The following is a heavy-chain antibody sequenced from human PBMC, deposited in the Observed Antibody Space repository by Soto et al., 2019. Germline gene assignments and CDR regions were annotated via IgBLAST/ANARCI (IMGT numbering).Heavy chain of an antibody. V-gene: IGHV3-21*01. CDR1: GFTFSSYS. CDR3: ARDSNGDGYNGYLGPFDY. CDR2: ISSSSSYI. Sequence: GGSLRLSCAASGFTFSSYSMNWVRQAPGKGLEWVSSISSSSSYIYYADSVKGRFTISRDNAKNSLYLQMNSLRAEDTAVYYCARDSNGDGYNGYLGPFDYWGQGTLVTVSS. D-gene: IGHD5-12*01. J-gene: IGHJ4*02.